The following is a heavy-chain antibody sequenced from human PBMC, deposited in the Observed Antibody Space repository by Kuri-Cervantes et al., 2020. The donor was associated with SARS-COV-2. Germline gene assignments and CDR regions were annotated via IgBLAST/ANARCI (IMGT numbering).Heavy chain of an antibody. J-gene: IGHJ6*02. D-gene: IGHD2-2*01. CDR1: GGSISGQY. CDR2: IYYSGST. V-gene: IGHV4-4*07. CDR3: ARDLPGLYYAMDV. Sequence: GSLRLSCTVSGGSISGQYCNWIRQSAGKGLEWIGRIYYSGSTNYNPSLKRRFTMSVETSKNEFSLRLSSVTAADTAVYYCARDLPGLYYAMDVWGQGTTVTVSS.